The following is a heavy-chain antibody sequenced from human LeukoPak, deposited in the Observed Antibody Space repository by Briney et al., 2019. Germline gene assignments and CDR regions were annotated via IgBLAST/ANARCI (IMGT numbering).Heavy chain of an antibody. Sequence: GASVKVSCKASGGTFSNYTINWVRQAPGQRREWMGRIIPIVGTANCAQNFQGRVTITADKSTSTAYMELSSLRSEDTAVYYCARYLVIRGDAFDIWGQGTMVTVSS. D-gene: IGHD3-16*02. V-gene: IGHV1-69*08. CDR2: IIPIVGTA. CDR1: GGTFSNYT. J-gene: IGHJ3*02. CDR3: ARYLVIRGDAFDI.